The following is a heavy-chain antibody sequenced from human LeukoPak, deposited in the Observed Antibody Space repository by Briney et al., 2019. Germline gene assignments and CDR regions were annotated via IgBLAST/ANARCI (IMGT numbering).Heavy chain of an antibody. D-gene: IGHD3/OR15-3a*01. CDR3: ARDIFPEIMIFGVGLGFDY. Sequence: GASVKVSCKASGYTFISYGISWVRQPPGQGLEGMGWISAYNGNTNYAQKLQGRVTMATDTSTSTAYMELRSLRSDDTAVYYCARDIFPEIMIFGVGLGFDYWGQGTLVTVSS. V-gene: IGHV1-18*01. CDR1: GYTFISYG. J-gene: IGHJ4*02. CDR2: ISAYNGNT.